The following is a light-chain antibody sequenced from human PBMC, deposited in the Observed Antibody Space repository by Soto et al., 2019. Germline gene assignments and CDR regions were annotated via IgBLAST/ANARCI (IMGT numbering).Light chain of an antibody. J-gene: IGLJ1*01. CDR3: SSYAGSNNFGV. V-gene: IGLV2-8*01. CDR2: EVS. CDR1: SSDVGGYNY. Sequence: QSVLTQPPSASGSPGQSVTISCTGTSSDVGGYNYVSWYQQHPGKAPKLMIYEVSKRPSGVHDRFSGSKSGKTASLTVSGLQAEDEADYYCSSYAGSNNFGVFGTGTKVAVL.